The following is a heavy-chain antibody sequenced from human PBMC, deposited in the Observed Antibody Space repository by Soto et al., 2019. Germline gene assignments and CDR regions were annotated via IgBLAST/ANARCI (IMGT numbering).Heavy chain of an antibody. CDR2: IKTYGTYA. Sequence: EVQLVESGGDLVQPGGSLRLSCAASGFTFSTYWMHWVRQAPGKGLLWVSRIKTYGTYATYADSVKGRFTISRDNAKNTLYLQMNSLRVEDAAVYYCAACGSGYYDNWGQGTLVTVSS. CDR3: AACGSGYYDN. D-gene: IGHD3-22*01. V-gene: IGHV3-74*01. CDR1: GFTFSTYW. J-gene: IGHJ4*02.